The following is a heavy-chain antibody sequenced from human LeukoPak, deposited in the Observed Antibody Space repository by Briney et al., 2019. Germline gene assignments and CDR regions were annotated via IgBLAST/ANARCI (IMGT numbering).Heavy chain of an antibody. Sequence: GGSLRLSCAASGFTFSSFWMSWARQAPGKGLEWVAHIKQDGGEKYYVDSVTGRFTISRDNAKNSLYLQMNSLRAEDTAVYYCARRIAVPGTPFDYWGQGTLVTVSS. CDR2: IKQDGGEK. CDR1: GFTFSSFW. D-gene: IGHD6-19*01. V-gene: IGHV3-7*01. J-gene: IGHJ4*02. CDR3: ARRIAVPGTPFDY.